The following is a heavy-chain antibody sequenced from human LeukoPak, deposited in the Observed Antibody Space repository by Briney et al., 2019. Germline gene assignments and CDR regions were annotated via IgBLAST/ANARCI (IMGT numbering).Heavy chain of an antibody. Sequence: ASVKVSCKASGYIFTGYYMHWVRQAPGQGLEWMGWINPNSGGTKYAQQFQGRVTMTRDTSVSTAYMELSRLTSDDTAVYYCARGEGDSSSWPLNYWGQGTLVPVSS. CDR3: ARGEGDSSSWPLNY. V-gene: IGHV1-2*02. CDR1: GYIFTGYY. D-gene: IGHD6-13*01. CDR2: INPNSGGT. J-gene: IGHJ4*02.